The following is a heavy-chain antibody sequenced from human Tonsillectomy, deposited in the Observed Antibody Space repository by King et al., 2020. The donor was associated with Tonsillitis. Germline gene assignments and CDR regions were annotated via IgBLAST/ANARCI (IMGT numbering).Heavy chain of an antibody. J-gene: IGHJ3*02. Sequence: VQLVESGGGLVQPGGSLRLSCAASGFTFSSYAMSWVRQAPGKGLEWVSVIYSGGSSTYYADYVKGRFTISRDNSKNTLYLQMNSLRAEDTAVYYCAKGQLWGTDAFDIWGQGTMVTVSS. CDR1: GFTFSSYA. CDR3: AKGQLWGTDAFDI. CDR2: IYSGGSST. D-gene: IGHD5-18*01. V-gene: IGHV3-23*03.